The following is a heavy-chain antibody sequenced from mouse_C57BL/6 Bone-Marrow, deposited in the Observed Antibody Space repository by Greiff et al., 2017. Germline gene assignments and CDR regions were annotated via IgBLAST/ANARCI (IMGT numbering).Heavy chain of an antibody. V-gene: IGHV14-4*01. CDR3: TTWGYYDMDY. Sequence: EVQLQQSGAELVRPGASVKLSCTASGFNIKDDYMHWVKQRPEQGLEWIGWIDPENGDTEYASKFQGKATITADTSSNTAYLQLSSLTAEDTAVYYCTTWGYYDMDYWGQGTSVTVSS. CDR1: GFNIKDDY. J-gene: IGHJ4*01. CDR2: IDPENGDT.